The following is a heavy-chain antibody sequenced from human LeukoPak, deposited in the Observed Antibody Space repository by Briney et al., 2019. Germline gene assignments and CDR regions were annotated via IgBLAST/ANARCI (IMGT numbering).Heavy chain of an antibody. D-gene: IGHD3-22*01. J-gene: IGHJ4*02. Sequence: GGSLRLSCAASGFTFSSYWMSWVRQAPGKGLEWVANIKQDGSEKYYVDSVKGRFTISRDNAKNSLYLQMNSLRAEDTAVYCCARDPNNYYDSSGGFDYWGQGTLVTVSS. CDR3: ARDPNNYYDSSGGFDY. CDR1: GFTFSSYW. CDR2: IKQDGSEK. V-gene: IGHV3-7*01.